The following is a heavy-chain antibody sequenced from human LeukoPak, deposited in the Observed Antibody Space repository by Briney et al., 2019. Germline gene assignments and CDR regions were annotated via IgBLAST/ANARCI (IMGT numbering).Heavy chain of an antibody. V-gene: IGHV3-13*01. CDR2: IGTAGDT. D-gene: IGHD6-13*01. J-gene: IGHJ6*02. CDR3: ARVRSIAAAGGTHIYYYYGMDV. CDR1: GFTFSSYD. Sequence: PGGSLRLSCAASGFTFSSYDMHWVRQATGKGLEWVSAIGTAGDTYYPGSVKGRFTISRENAKNSLYLRMNSLRAGDTAVYYCARVRSIAAAGGTHIYYYYGMDVWGQGTTVTVSS.